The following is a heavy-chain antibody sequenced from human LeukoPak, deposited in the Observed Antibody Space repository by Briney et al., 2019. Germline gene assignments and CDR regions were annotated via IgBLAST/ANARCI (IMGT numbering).Heavy chain of an antibody. CDR3: ARISSVYSSGWYAFDY. CDR1: GYSFILYG. Sequence: ASVKVSCKSSGYSFILYGISWVRQAPGQGLEWVGWINPNSGGTNYAQKFQGRVTMTRDTSISTAYMELSRLRSDDTAVYYCARISSVYSSGWYAFDYWGQGTLVTVSS. J-gene: IGHJ4*02. D-gene: IGHD6-19*01. CDR2: INPNSGGT. V-gene: IGHV1-2*02.